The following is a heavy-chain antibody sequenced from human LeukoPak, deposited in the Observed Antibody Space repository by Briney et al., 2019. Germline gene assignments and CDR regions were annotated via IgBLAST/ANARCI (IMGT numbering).Heavy chain of an antibody. V-gene: IGHV1-8*03. CDR3: ARGVGATISYYHYYIDV. J-gene: IGHJ6*03. Sequence: ASVKVSCKASGYTFTDYYINWVRQASGQGLEWMGWMNPNTGNTGYAQKFQGRVTITRNTSISTVYMELSSLRSEDTAVYYCARGVGATISYYHYYIDVWGKGTTVTVSS. CDR1: GYTFTDYY. CDR2: MNPNTGNT. D-gene: IGHD1-26*01.